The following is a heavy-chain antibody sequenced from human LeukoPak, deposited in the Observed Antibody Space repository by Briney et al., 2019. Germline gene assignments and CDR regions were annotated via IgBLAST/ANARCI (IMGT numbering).Heavy chain of an antibody. D-gene: IGHD6-19*01. CDR1: GFTFSSYA. J-gene: IGHJ5*02. CDR2: INAGNGNT. V-gene: IGHV1-3*03. Sequence: GGSLRLSCAASGFTFSSYAMHWVRQAPGQRLEWMGWINAGNGNTKYSQEFQGRVTITRDTSASTAYMELSSLRSEDMAVYYCAGGWYGDWFDPWGQGTLVTVSS. CDR3: AGGWYGDWFDP.